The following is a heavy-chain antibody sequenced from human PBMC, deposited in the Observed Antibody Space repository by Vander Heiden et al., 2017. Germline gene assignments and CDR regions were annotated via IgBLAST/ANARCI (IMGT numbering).Heavy chain of an antibody. CDR1: GGSFSGYY. V-gene: IGHV4-34*01. D-gene: IGHD1-26*01. CDR3: AREGGGGSYSR. CDR2: INHSGTT. J-gene: IGHJ4*02. Sequence: QVQLQQWGAGLLTPSETLSLTCAVYGGSFSGYYWSWIRQPPGKGLEWIGEINHSGTTNYNPSLKSRVTISVDTSKNQFSLKLSSVTAADTAVYYCAREGGGGSYSRWGQGTLVTVSS.